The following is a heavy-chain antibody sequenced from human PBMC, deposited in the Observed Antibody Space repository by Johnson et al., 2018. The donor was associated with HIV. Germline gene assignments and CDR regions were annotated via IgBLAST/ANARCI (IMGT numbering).Heavy chain of an antibody. Sequence: QVQLVESGGGVVQSGGSLRLSCAASAFTFSRCGMHWVRQAPGKGLEWVSVIYSGGSTYYADPVLGRFTISRDNAKNSLYLQMNNLRAGDTAVYFCARESRDGPNLRAFDIWGQGTTVIVSS. CDR3: ARESRDGPNLRAFDI. CDR1: AFTFSRCG. CDR2: IYSGGST. V-gene: IGHV3-NL1*01. D-gene: IGHD5-24*01. J-gene: IGHJ3*02.